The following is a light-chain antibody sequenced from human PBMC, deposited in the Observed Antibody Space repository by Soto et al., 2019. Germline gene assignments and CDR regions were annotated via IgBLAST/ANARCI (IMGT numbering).Light chain of an antibody. J-gene: IGKJ1*01. V-gene: IGKV3-15*01. CDR2: GAS. CDR1: QSVSSN. CDR3: QQYNNWPPWT. Sequence: EIVMTQSPATLSVSPGERATLSCTASQSVSSNLAWYQQKPGQAPRLLIYGASTRATGIPARFSGSGSGTELTLIISSLQSEDFAVYYCQQYNNWPPWTFGQGTKVEIK.